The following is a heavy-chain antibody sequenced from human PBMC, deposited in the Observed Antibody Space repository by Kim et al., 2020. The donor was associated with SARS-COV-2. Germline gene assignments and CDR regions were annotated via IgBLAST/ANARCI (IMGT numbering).Heavy chain of an antibody. D-gene: IGHD6-13*01. CDR2: ITSSGNYM. J-gene: IGHJ3*02. CDR1: GFIFNSYT. V-gene: IGHV3-21*01. CDR3: ATHGSSWTDDAFDI. Sequence: GGSLRLSCVASGFIFNSYTMNWVRQAPGKGLEWVSSITSSGNYMYYADSVEGRFTISRDNAKNSLYLQVNSLRAEDTAVYCCATHGSSWTDDAFDIWGQGTMVTVSS.